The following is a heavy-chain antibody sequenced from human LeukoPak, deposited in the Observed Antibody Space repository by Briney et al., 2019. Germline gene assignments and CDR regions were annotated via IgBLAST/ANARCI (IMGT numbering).Heavy chain of an antibody. CDR3: AKVTWSSSGSDY. D-gene: IGHD6-19*01. V-gene: IGHV3-23*01. Sequence: GGSLRLSCAASGFTFSSYDMSWVRQAPGKGLEWVSGINKSGGGTYYADSVKGRFTVSRDNSKNTLFLQMNSLRAEDTAVNYCAKVTWSSSGSDYWGQGTLVTVSS. J-gene: IGHJ4*02. CDR1: GFTFSSYD. CDR2: INKSGGGT.